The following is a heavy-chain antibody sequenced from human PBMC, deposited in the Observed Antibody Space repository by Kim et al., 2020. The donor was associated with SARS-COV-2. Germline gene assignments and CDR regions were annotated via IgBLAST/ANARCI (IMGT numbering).Heavy chain of an antibody. Sequence: GAVKDRFTISRDNSKNTLDLPMNRRRAEDTAVYYCAKAFSSIAARSYFDYWGQGTLVTVSS. V-gene: IGHV3-23*01. J-gene: IGHJ4*02. D-gene: IGHD6-6*01. CDR3: AKAFSSIAARSYFDY.